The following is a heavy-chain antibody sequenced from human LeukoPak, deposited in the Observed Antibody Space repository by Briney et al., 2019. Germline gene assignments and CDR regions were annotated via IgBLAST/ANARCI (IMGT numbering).Heavy chain of an antibody. J-gene: IGHJ5*02. CDR1: GGSVSSGSYY. CDR2: IYYSGST. CDR3: ARGLQSWFDP. V-gene: IGHV4-61*01. Sequence: SETLSLTCTVSGGSVSSGSYYWSWIRQPPGKGLEWIGYIYYSGSTNYNPSLKSRVTISVDTSKNQFPLKLSSVTAADTAVYYCARGLQSWFDPRGQGTLVTVSS.